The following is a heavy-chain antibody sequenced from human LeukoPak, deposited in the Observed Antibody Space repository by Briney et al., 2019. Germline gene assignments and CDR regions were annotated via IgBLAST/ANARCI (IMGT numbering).Heavy chain of an antibody. D-gene: IGHD2-15*01. V-gene: IGHV3-64*01. CDR1: GFTFSSYA. Sequence: SGGSLRLSCAASGFTFSSYAMHWVRQVPGKGLEYVSAISSNGGSTYYANSVKGRFTISRDNSKNTLYLQMGSLRAEDMAVYYCASGSTYCSGGSCLQAYFDYWGQGTLVTVSS. CDR3: ASGSTYCSGGSCLQAYFDY. J-gene: IGHJ4*02. CDR2: ISSNGGST.